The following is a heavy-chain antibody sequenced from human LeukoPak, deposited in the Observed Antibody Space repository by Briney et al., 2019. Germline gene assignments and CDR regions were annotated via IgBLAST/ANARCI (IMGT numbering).Heavy chain of an antibody. CDR1: GFTFSSYW. CDR3: VRLGYCSGGRCFGMDV. D-gene: IGHD2-15*01. CDR2: INTDASRT. Sequence: GGSLRLSCAGSGFTFSSYWMHWVRQAPGKGLVWVSHINTDASRTDYADSVKGRFTISRDNAKNTVYLQMNSLRAEDTALHYCVRLGYCSGGRCFGMDVWGQGTTVTDPS. V-gene: IGHV3-74*01. J-gene: IGHJ6*02.